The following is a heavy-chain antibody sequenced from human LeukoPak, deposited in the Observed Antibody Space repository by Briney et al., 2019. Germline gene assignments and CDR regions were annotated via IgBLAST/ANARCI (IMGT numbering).Heavy chain of an antibody. D-gene: IGHD6-19*01. Sequence: GGSLRLSCGASGFSFSSYGMSWVRQAPGKGLEWVSVISDSGGSTYYADSVKGRFTISRDNSKHTLYLQMNSLRAEDTAVYYCARRSGIAVAGAFDYWGQGTLVTVSS. CDR3: ARRSGIAVAGAFDY. V-gene: IGHV3-23*01. CDR1: GFSFSSYG. J-gene: IGHJ4*02. CDR2: ISDSGGST.